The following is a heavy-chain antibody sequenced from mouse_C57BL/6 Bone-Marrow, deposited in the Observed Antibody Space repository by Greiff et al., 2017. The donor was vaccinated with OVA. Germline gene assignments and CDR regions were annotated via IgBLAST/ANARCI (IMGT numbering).Heavy chain of an antibody. V-gene: IGHV1-59*01. J-gene: IGHJ2*01. CDR1: GYTFTSYW. CDR3: ARREGKLGPHFDY. Sequence: VQLQQPGAELVRPGTSVKLSCKASGYTFTSYWMHWVKQRPGQGLEWIGVIDPSDSYTNYNQKFKGKATLTVDKSSSTAYMQLSSLTSEDSAVYFCARREGKLGPHFDYWGQGTTLTVSS. D-gene: IGHD4-1*01. CDR2: IDPSDSYT.